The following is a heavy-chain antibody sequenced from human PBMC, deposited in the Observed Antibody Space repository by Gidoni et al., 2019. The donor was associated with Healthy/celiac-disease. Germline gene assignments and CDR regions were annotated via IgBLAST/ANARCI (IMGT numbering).Heavy chain of an antibody. V-gene: IGHV3-30*18. D-gene: IGHD6-19*01. J-gene: IGHJ4*02. CDR3: AKVRYSSGWLVDY. Sequence: QVQLVQSGGGVVQPGRSLTLFCAASGFTSSSYGMHWVRQAPGKGLEWVAVISYNGSNKYYADSVKGRFTISRDNSKNTLYLQMNSLRAEDTAVYYCAKVRYSSGWLVDYWGQGTLVTVSS. CDR2: ISYNGSNK. CDR1: GFTSSSYG.